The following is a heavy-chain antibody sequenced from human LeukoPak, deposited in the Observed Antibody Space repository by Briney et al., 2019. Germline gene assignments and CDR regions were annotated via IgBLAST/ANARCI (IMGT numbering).Heavy chain of an antibody. CDR2: IYYSGST. CDR3: ARGTDYYDSSGFDY. CDR1: GGSISSGDYY. V-gene: IGHV4-30-4*08. D-gene: IGHD3-22*01. J-gene: IGHJ4*02. Sequence: PSETLSLTCTVSGGSISSGDYYWSWIRQPPGKGLEWIGYIYYSGSTYYNPSLKSRVTISVDTSKSQFSLELSSVTAADTAVYYCARGTDYYDSSGFDYWGQGTLDTVSS.